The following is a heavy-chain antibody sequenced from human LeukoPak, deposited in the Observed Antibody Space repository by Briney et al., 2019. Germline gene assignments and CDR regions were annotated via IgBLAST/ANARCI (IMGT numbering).Heavy chain of an antibody. CDR1: GYTFTPYW. J-gene: IGHJ4*02. V-gene: IGHV5-51*01. CDR3: ARQDGSALYYFDY. Sequence: GESLKISCKGSGYTFTPYWIAWVRQMPGKGLEWMGVIYPSDSNTRYSPSFQGRVTISVDKSVNTAYLQWTSLRASGTAMYYCARQDGSALYYFDYWGQGTLVTVSS. D-gene: IGHD3-10*01. CDR2: IYPSDSNT.